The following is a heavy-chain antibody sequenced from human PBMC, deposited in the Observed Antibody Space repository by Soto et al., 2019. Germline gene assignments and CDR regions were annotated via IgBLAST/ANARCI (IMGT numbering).Heavy chain of an antibody. V-gene: IGHV4-34*01. CDR1: GGSFSGYY. CDR2: INHSGST. CDR3: ARAPRAGAFDI. J-gene: IGHJ3*02. Sequence: SETLSLTCAVYGGSFSGYYWSWIRQPPGKGLEWIGEINHSGSTTYNPSLKSRVTISVDQSKNQFSLSLSSVPAADTAVYSCARAPRAGAFDIWGQGTMVTVSS. D-gene: IGHD6-25*01.